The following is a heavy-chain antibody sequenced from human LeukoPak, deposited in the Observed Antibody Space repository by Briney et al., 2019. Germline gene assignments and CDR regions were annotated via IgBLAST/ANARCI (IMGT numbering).Heavy chain of an antibody. D-gene: IGHD6-6*01. Sequence: KPSETLSLTCTVSGYSISSGYYWGWIRQPPGKGLEWIGSIYHSGSTYYNPSLKSRVTISVDTSKNQFSLKLSAVTAADTSVYYCARGSWSSSSSDYWGQGTLVTVSS. J-gene: IGHJ4*02. CDR2: IYHSGST. CDR3: ARGSWSSSSSDY. CDR1: GYSISSGYY. V-gene: IGHV4-38-2*02.